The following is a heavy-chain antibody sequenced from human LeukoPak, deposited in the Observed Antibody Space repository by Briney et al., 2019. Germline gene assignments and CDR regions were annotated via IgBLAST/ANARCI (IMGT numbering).Heavy chain of an antibody. CDR3: ARRTLPFWSGYYNS. CDR2: ISHSGST. J-gene: IGHJ4*02. V-gene: IGHV4-38-2*02. D-gene: IGHD3-3*01. CDR1: GYSISSGYY. Sequence: SETLSLTCSVSGYSISSGYYWGWIRQPPGKGLEWIGSISHSGSTYYNPSLKSRVTTSVDTSKNQFSLKLSSVTAADTAVYYCARRTLPFWSGYYNSWGQGTLVTVSS.